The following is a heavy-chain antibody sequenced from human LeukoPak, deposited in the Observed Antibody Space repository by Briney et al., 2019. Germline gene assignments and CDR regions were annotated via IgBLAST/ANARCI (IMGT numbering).Heavy chain of an antibody. J-gene: IGHJ4*02. CDR3: ATVPTGDGYNLQFDY. D-gene: IGHD5-24*01. CDR1: GYTFTSYD. V-gene: IGHV1-24*01. CDR2: FDPEDGET. Sequence: ASVKVSCKASGYTFTSYDINWVRQATGQGLEWMGGFDPEDGETIYAQKFQGRVTMTEDTSTDTAYMELSSLRSEDTAVYYCATVPTGDGYNLQFDYWGQGTLVTVSS.